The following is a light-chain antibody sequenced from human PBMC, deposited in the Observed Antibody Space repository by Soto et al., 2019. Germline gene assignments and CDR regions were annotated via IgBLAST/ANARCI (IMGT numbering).Light chain of an antibody. Sequence: VLNQSPDTLSLSRGERATLSCRASQIVTGRLAWYQHKSGQAPRLLISGASSRATGIPDRFSGSGSGTDFTLTISRLEPEDFALYYCQHYYGTSPITFGQGTRLEIK. CDR3: QHYYGTSPIT. J-gene: IGKJ5*01. CDR1: QIVTGR. CDR2: GAS. V-gene: IGKV3-20*01.